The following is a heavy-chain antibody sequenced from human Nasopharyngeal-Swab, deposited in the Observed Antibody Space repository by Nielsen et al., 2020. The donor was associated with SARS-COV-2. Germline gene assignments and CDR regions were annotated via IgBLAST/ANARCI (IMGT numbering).Heavy chain of an antibody. CDR2: INPSGGST. J-gene: IGHJ3*02. Sequence: SVKASCRGSGCSFTCYYMHSVSQTPAQGLEWMGTINPSGGSTSYAKKIQGRVTMTRDTSTSTVYMELSSLRSEDTAVYYCARKSLGYSSGWLVAFDIWGQGTMGTVSS. CDR1: GCSFTCYY. CDR3: ARKSLGYSSGWLVAFDI. V-gene: IGHV1-46*01. D-gene: IGHD6-19*01.